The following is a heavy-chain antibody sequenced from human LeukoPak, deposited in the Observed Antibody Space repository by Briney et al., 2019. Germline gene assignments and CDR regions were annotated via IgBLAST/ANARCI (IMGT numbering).Heavy chain of an antibody. V-gene: IGHV4-4*07. Sequence: SETLSLTCTVSGGSISTHYWSWIRQSAGKGLEWIGRIHISGSTNYNPSLKSRVTISVDTSKNQFSLKLSSVTAADTAVYYCARDPTVVTPDYYYGMDVWGQGTTVTVSS. CDR2: IHISGST. CDR1: GGSISTHY. J-gene: IGHJ6*02. CDR3: ARDPTVVTPDYYYGMDV. D-gene: IGHD4-23*01.